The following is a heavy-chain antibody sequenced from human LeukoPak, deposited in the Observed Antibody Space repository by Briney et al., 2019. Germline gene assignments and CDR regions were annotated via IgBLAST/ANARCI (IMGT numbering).Heavy chain of an antibody. J-gene: IGHJ4*02. D-gene: IGHD1-1*01. CDR3: ARVESMYYFDY. CDR2: INHSGST. CDR1: GGSFSGYY. Sequence: KSSETLSLTCAVYGGSFSGYYWSWIRQPPGKGLEWIGEINHSGSTNYNPSLKSRVTISVDTSKNQFSLKLSSVTAADTAVYYCARVESMYYFDYWGQGTLATVSS. V-gene: IGHV4-34*01.